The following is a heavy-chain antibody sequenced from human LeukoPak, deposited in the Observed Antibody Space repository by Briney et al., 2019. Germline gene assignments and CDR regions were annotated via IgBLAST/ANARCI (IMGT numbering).Heavy chain of an antibody. D-gene: IGHD4-17*01. CDR1: GGSISSYY. CDR3: ARRLNYGDMAFDY. J-gene: IGHJ4*02. CDR2: IYYSGST. V-gene: IGHV4-59*12. Sequence: PSETLSLTCTVSGGSISSYYWSWIRQPPGKGLEWIGYIYYSGSTNYNPSLKSRVTISVDTSKNQFSLKLNSVTAADTAVYYCARRLNYGDMAFDYWGQGTLVTVSS.